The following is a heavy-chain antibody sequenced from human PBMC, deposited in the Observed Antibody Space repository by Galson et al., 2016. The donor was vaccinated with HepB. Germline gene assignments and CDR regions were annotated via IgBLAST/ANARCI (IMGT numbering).Heavy chain of an antibody. CDR2: FDLENGET. D-gene: IGHD6-13*01. J-gene: IGHJ4*02. V-gene: IGHV1-24*01. Sequence: SVKVSCKVSGYTLSELSIHWVRQAPGKGLEWMGGFDLENGETISAQKFQGRVTVTEDTSTDTAYMELSSLIPEDTAAYYCTTDVGLTAADPFQYWGQGTLVTVSS. CDR3: TTDVGLTAADPFQY. CDR1: GYTLSELS.